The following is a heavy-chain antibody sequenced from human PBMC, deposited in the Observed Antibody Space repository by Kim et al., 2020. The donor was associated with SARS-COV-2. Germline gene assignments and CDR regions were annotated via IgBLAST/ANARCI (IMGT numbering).Heavy chain of an antibody. V-gene: IGHV4-34*01. Sequence: SETLSLTCAVYGGSFSGYYWSWIRQPPGKGLEWIGEINHSGSTNYNPSLKSRVTISVDTSKNQFSLKLSSVTAADTAVYYCARAGRRCLQFRHDAFDIWGQGTMVTVSS. CDR2: INHSGST. CDR3: ARAGRRCLQFRHDAFDI. J-gene: IGHJ3*02. D-gene: IGHD1-1*01. CDR1: GGSFSGYY.